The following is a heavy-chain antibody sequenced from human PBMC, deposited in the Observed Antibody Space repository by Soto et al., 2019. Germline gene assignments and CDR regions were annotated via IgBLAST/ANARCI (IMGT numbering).Heavy chain of an antibody. CDR3: ARDPHEFWASYWFDP. Sequence: ASVKVSCKTSGYTFNTYGINWVRQAPGQGLELMGWISAYDGKTTYAEKFQGRVTLTTDTSTSTAYMELRSLRSDDTAIYYCARDPHEFWASYWFDPWGQGTPVTVSS. J-gene: IGHJ5*02. CDR1: GYTFNTYG. CDR2: ISAYDGKT. D-gene: IGHD3-3*01. V-gene: IGHV1-18*01.